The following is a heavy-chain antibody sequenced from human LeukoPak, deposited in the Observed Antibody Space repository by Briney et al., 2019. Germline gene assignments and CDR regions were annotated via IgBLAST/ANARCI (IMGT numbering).Heavy chain of an antibody. CDR2: INPNSGGT. CDR1: GYTFTGYY. Sequence: ASVKVSCKASGYTFTGYYMHWVRQAPGQGLEWMGWINPNSGGTNYAQKFQGRVTMTRDTSISTAYMELSRLRSDDTAVYYCARICSSTSCVGHWGQGTLVTASS. D-gene: IGHD2-2*01. V-gene: IGHV1-2*02. CDR3: ARICSSTSCVGH. J-gene: IGHJ4*02.